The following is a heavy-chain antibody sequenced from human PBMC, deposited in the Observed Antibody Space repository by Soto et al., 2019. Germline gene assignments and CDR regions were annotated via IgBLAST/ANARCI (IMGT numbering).Heavy chain of an antibody. CDR3: AKDATGYSSGWYEGGDY. D-gene: IGHD6-19*01. Sequence: VGSLRLSCAASGFTFSSYGMHWVRQAPGKGLEWVAVISYDGSNKYYADSVKGRFTISRDNSKNTLYLQMNSLRAEDTAVYYCAKDATGYSSGWYEGGDYWGQGTLVTVSS. CDR2: ISYDGSNK. CDR1: GFTFSSYG. J-gene: IGHJ4*02. V-gene: IGHV3-30*18.